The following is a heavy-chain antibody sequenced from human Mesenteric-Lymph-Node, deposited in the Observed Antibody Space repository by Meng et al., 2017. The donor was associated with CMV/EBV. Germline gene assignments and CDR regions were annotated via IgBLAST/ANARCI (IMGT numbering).Heavy chain of an antibody. V-gene: IGHV3-23*01. CDR2: ISGSGGST. D-gene: IGHD2-8*01. CDR1: GFTFSSYA. Sequence: GGSLRLSCAASGFTFSSYAMSWVRQAPGKGLEWVSAISGSGGSTYYADSVKGRFTISRDNSKNTLYLQMNSLRAEDTAVYYCARDPLPGVEWSYYYYGMDVWGQGTTVTVSS. J-gene: IGHJ6*02. CDR3: ARDPLPGVEWSYYYYGMDV.